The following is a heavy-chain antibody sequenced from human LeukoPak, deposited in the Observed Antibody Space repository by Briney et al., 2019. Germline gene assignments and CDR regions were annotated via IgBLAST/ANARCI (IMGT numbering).Heavy chain of an antibody. J-gene: IGHJ4*02. CDR1: GFTFSFSG. CDR3: AKDRSTTWSFDY. V-gene: IGHV3-30*18. CDR2: ISDDGSRK. Sequence: GGSLRLSCAASGFTFSFSGMYWVRQAPGKGLEWVAFISDDGSRKYYADSVKGRFTISRDNSKNTLFLQMNSLRTGDTAVCYCAKDRSTTWSFDYWGQGTLVTVSS. D-gene: IGHD6-13*01.